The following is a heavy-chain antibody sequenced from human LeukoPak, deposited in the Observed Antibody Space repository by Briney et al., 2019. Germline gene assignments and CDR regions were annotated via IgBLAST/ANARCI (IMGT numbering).Heavy chain of an antibody. CDR2: ISGSGGST. V-gene: IGHV3-23*01. CDR1: GFTFSSYG. Sequence: GGSLRLSCAASGFTFSSYGMSWVRQAPGKGLEWVSAISGSGGSTYYADSVKGRFTIPRDNSKNTLYLQMNDLRAEDTAVYYCARAGSFRFDYWGQGTLVTVSS. CDR3: ARAGSFRFDY. D-gene: IGHD3-10*01. J-gene: IGHJ4*02.